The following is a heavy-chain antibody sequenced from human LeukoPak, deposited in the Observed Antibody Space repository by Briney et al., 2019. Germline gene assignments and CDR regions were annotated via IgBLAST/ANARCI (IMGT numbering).Heavy chain of an antibody. J-gene: IGHJ4*01. V-gene: IGHV3-48*04. CDR1: GFTFSTYS. D-gene: IGHD2-2*01. CDR2: ISSSNSTI. Sequence: PGGSLRLSCAASGFTFSTYSMNWVRQAPGKGLEWVSYISSSNSTIYYADSVKGRFTISRDNAKNSLYLQMNSLRAEDTAMYYCARDTRGESDYWGHGTLVTVSS. CDR3: ARDTRGESDY.